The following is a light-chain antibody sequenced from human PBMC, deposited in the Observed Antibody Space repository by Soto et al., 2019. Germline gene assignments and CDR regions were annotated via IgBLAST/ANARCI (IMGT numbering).Light chain of an antibody. V-gene: IGLV1-47*01. CDR3: AAWDDSLSGRV. J-gene: IGLJ3*02. CDR2: RNN. Sequence: QAVVTQPPSASGTPGQRVTISCSGSSSNIGSNYVYWYQQLPGPAPKLLIYRNNQRPSGVADRFSGSKSGTSASLAISGLRSEDEADYYCAAWDDSLSGRVFGGGTQLTVL. CDR1: SSNIGSNY.